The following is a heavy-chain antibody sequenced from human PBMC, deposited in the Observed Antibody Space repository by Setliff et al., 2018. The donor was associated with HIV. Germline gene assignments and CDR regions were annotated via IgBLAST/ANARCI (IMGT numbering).Heavy chain of an antibody. D-gene: IGHD3-3*01. V-gene: IGHV4-4*07. J-gene: IGHJ6*03. CDR1: GGSFNDYY. CDR2: IYTSGST. CDR3: ARCYYNFWSGYPLDYMDV. Sequence: SETLSLTCAVSGGSFNDYYWAWLRQAPEKGLEWIGHIYTSGSTNYNPSLKSRVTMSVGTSKNQFSLKLSSVTAADTAVYYCARCYYNFWSGYPLDYMDVWGKGTTVTVSS.